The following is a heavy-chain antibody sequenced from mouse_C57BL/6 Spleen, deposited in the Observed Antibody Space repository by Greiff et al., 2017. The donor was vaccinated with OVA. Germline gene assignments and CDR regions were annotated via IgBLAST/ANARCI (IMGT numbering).Heavy chain of an antibody. CDR1: GYTFTSYW. V-gene: IGHV1-52*01. J-gene: IGHJ2*01. CDR3: SREGQTGTIHY. D-gene: IGHD4-1*01. Sequence: QVQLQQSGAELVRPGSSVKLSCKASGYTFTSYWMHWVKQRPIQGLEWIGNIDPSDSETHYTHKFKDKATLTVDKSSSTAYMQLSSLTSEDSAVFYCSREGQTGTIHYWGQGTTLTVSS. CDR2: IDPSDSET.